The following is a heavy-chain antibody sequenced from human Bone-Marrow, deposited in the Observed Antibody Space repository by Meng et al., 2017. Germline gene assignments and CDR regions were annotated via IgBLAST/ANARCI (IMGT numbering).Heavy chain of an antibody. D-gene: IGHD2-21*01. CDR3: ARRVSTVGDLDY. CDR2: INPKSGDT. Sequence: GQLVQSGAEVKNPGASVKVSCKSSGYTFTGHYIYWVRQAPGQGLEWMGWINPKSGDTKYAQNFQGRVTLTRDTSISTAHMELSRLSSDDTAVYYCARRVSTVGDLDYWGQGTLVTVSS. J-gene: IGHJ4*02. V-gene: IGHV1-2*02. CDR1: GYTFTGHY.